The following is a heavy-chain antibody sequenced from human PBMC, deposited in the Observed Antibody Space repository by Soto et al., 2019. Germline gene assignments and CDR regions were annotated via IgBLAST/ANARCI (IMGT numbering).Heavy chain of an antibody. CDR3: ARKMARDWYFDL. D-gene: IGHD2-8*01. Sequence: QVQLQESGPGLVRPSGTLSLTCAVSGGSISSSNWWTWVRQPPGKGLEWIGEMYHSGSMNYNPSLNNRVTISVDKSKNQFSLKLTSVTAADTAVYYCARKMARDWYFDLWGRGTLVTVSS. CDR1: GGSISSSNW. CDR2: MYHSGSM. V-gene: IGHV4-4*02. J-gene: IGHJ2*01.